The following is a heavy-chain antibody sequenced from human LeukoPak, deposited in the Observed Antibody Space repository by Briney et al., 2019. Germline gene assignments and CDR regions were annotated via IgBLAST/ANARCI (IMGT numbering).Heavy chain of an antibody. CDR3: ARVGWGVDY. D-gene: IGHD2-15*01. CDR2: INPSGGST. CDR1: GYIFTSYY. V-gene: IGHV1-46*01. Sequence: ASVKVSCKASGYIFTSYYMHWVRQAPGQGLEWMGIINPSGGSTSYAQKFQGRVTMTRDMPTSTVYMELSSLRSEDTAVYYCARVGWGVDYWGQGTLVTVSS. J-gene: IGHJ4*02.